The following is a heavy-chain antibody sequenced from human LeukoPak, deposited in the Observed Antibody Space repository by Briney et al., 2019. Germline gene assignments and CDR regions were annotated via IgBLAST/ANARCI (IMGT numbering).Heavy chain of an antibody. D-gene: IGHD2-2*01. V-gene: IGHV1-8*01. CDR3: AGGYCSSTSCYYYYYYGMDV. CDR1: GYSFTTYE. J-gene: IGHJ6*02. Sequence: ASVRVSCKASGYSFTTYEINWVRQATGQGLEWMGWMNPNSGNTGYAQKFQGRVTMTRNTSISTAYMELSSLRSEDTAVYYCAGGYCSSTSCYYYYYYGMDVWGQGTTVTVSS. CDR2: MNPNSGNT.